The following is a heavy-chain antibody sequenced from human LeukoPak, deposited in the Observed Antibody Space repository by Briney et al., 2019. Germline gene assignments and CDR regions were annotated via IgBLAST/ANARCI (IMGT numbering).Heavy chain of an antibody. CDR3: AKVGTWELQRVFEN. V-gene: IGHV3-7*01. CDR2: VGRDGSEK. D-gene: IGHD1-26*01. CDR1: GFTLSDYW. J-gene: IGHJ4*02. Sequence: QPGGSLRLSCAASGFTLSDYWMTWVRQVPGKGLEWVANVGRDGSEKNVDSVEGRFTISRDNAKKSLDLEMNSLRVEDTALYYCAKVGTWELQRVFENWGQGTLVTVSS.